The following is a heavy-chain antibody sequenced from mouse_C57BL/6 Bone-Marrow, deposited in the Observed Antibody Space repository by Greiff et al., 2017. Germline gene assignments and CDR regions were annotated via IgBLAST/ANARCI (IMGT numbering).Heavy chain of an antibody. V-gene: IGHV5-12*01. CDR1: GFTFSDYY. D-gene: IGHD2-4*01. J-gene: IGHJ3*01. CDR3: ARRDYDWFAY. CDR2: ISNGGGST. Sequence: EVKLMESGGGLVQPGGSLKLSCAASGFTFSDYYMYWVRQTPEKRLEWVAYISNGGGSTYYPDTVKGLFTISRDNAKNTLYLQMSRLKSEDTAMYYCARRDYDWFAYWGQGTLVTVSA.